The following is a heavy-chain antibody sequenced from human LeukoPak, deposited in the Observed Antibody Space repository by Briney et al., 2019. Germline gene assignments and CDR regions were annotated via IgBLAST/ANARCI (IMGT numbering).Heavy chain of an antibody. Sequence: QSGGSLRLSCAASGFTFSSYAMHWVRQAPGKGLEWVAVVSYDGGNEYYADSVKGRFTISRDNSENTLYLRMNSLRSEDTAVYYCVVTPEAAVKGNCWGQGTLVTVPS. CDR3: VVTPEAAVKGNC. CDR2: VSYDGGNE. CDR1: GFTFSSYA. V-gene: IGHV3-30-3*01. J-gene: IGHJ4*02. D-gene: IGHD6-13*01.